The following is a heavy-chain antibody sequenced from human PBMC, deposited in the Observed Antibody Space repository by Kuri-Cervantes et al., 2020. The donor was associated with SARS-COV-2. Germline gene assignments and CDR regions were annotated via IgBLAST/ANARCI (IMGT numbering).Heavy chain of an antibody. Sequence: GGSLRLSCAASGFTFSDYYMSWIRQAPGEGLEWVSYISSSGSTIYYAGSVKGRFTISRDNAKNSLYLQMNSLRAEDTAVYYCARMGWYYYDSSGHFDYWGQGTLVTVSS. V-gene: IGHV3-11*04. CDR1: GFTFSDYY. J-gene: IGHJ4*02. CDR2: ISSSGSTI. D-gene: IGHD3-22*01. CDR3: ARMGWYYYDSSGHFDY.